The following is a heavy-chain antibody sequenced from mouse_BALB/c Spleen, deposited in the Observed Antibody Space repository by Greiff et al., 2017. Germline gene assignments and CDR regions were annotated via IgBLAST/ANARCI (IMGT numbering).Heavy chain of an antibody. CDR1: GFTFSSFG. J-gene: IGHJ4*01. CDR2: ISSGSSTI. CDR3: ARERGGYYAMDD. V-gene: IGHV5-17*02. D-gene: IGHD1-1*02. Sequence: EVHLVESGGGLVQPGGSRKLSCAASGFTFSSFGMHWVRQAPEKGLEWVAYISSGSSTIYYADTVKGRCTITRDNPKNTMFLQMTSLRSEDTAMYYCARERGGYYAMDDWGQGTSVTVSS.